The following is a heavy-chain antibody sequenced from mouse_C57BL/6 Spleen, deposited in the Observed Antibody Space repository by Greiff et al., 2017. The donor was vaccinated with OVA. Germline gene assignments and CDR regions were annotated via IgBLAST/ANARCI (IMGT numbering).Heavy chain of an antibody. CDR3: ATTVVARNFDV. V-gene: IGHV1-55*01. D-gene: IGHD1-1*01. CDR2: IYPGSGST. J-gene: IGHJ1*03. Sequence: VQLQQPGAELVKPGASVKMSCKASGYTFPSYWLTWVKPRPGQGLEWIGDIYPGSGSTNYNEKFKSKATLTVDTSSSTAYMQLSSLTSEDSAVYYCATTVVARNFDVWGTGTTVTVSS. CDR1: GYTFPSYW.